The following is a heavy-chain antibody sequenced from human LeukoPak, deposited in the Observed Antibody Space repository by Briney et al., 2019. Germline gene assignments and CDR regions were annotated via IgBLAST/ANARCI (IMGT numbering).Heavy chain of an antibody. D-gene: IGHD6-19*01. J-gene: IGHJ4*02. CDR1: GASINTYY. CDR3: ARHSVSGWYFDY. Sequence: PSETLSLTCTVSGASINTYYWSWIRQPPGKGLEWIGYIYYSGTTSYNPSLKTRVTISVDTSKTQFSLKLSSVTAADTSVYYCARHSVSGWYFDYWGQGTLVTVSS. CDR2: IYYSGTT. V-gene: IGHV4-59*08.